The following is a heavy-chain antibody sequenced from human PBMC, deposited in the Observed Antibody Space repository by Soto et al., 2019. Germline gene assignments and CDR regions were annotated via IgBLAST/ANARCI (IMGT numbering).Heavy chain of an antibody. CDR3: ARARVVPAAMLYFDY. Sequence: QVQLVQSGAEVKKPGSSVKVSCKASGGTFSSYTISWVQQAPGQGLEWMGRIIPILGIANYAQKFQGRVTITADKSTSTAYMELSSLRSEDTAVYYCARARVVPAAMLYFDYWGQGTLVTVSS. D-gene: IGHD2-2*01. V-gene: IGHV1-69*02. CDR2: IIPILGIA. CDR1: GGTFSSYT. J-gene: IGHJ4*02.